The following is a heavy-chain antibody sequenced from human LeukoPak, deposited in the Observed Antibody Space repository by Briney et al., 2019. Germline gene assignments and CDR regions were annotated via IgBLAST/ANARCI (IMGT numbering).Heavy chain of an antibody. Sequence: PGGSLRLSCAASGFTFSSYSMNWVRQAPGKGLEWVSSISSSSSYIYYADSVKGRFTISRDNAKNSLYLQMNSLRAEDTAVYYCARATAVAGTHYFDYWGRGTLVTVSS. CDR3: ARATAVAGTHYFDY. D-gene: IGHD6-19*01. V-gene: IGHV3-21*01. J-gene: IGHJ4*02. CDR1: GFTFSSYS. CDR2: ISSSSSYI.